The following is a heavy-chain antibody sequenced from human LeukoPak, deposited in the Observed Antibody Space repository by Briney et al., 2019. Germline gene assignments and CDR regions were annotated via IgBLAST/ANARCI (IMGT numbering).Heavy chain of an antibody. CDR3: ARDWDY. V-gene: IGHV4-61*01. Sequence: SETLSLTCTVSGGSVSSGSYYWSWIRQPPGKGLEWIGYNYYSGSTNYNPSLKSRVTISVDTSKNQFSLKLSSVTAADTAVYYCARDWDYWGQGTLVTVSS. J-gene: IGHJ4*02. CDR1: GGSVSSGSYY. CDR2: NYYSGST.